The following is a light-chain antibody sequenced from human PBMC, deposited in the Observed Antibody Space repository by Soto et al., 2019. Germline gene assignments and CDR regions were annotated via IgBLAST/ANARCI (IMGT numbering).Light chain of an antibody. CDR2: RAS. Sequence: ILMTQSPATVSVSPGESATLSCRASQNIYYNFACYQHKPGQAPILLIYRASTMAPGVPARFSGSGSGTEFILIISSLQPEDFTVYSCLQYHNLWAFGQGTKVDIK. CDR3: LQYHNLWA. CDR1: QNIYYN. V-gene: IGKV3-15*01. J-gene: IGKJ1*01.